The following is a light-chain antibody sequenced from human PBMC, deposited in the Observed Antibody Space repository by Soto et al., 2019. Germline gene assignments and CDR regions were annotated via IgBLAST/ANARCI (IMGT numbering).Light chain of an antibody. CDR2: DAS. CDR1: QSIKSW. CDR3: QQYNTYSRT. J-gene: IGKJ1*01. Sequence: DIQMTQSPSTLSASVGDRVTITCRASQSIKSWLAWYQQKPGTAPKLLIYDASTLESGVPSRFSGSGSGAEFTLTISSLQPDDFATYYCQQYNTYSRTFGQGTKVDIK. V-gene: IGKV1-5*01.